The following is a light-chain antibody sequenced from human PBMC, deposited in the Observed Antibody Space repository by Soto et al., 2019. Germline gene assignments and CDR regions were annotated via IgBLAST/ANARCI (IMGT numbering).Light chain of an antibody. CDR3: SSYAGSNTFGL. Sequence: QSALTQPPSASGSPGQSVTISCTGSSSNIGGYEYVSWYQQHPGKAPKLVIYEVTKRPSGVPDRFSGSKSANTASLTVSGLQAEDEAEYYCSSYAGSNTFGLFGGGTKLTVL. CDR1: SSNIGGYEY. CDR2: EVT. J-gene: IGLJ2*01. V-gene: IGLV2-8*01.